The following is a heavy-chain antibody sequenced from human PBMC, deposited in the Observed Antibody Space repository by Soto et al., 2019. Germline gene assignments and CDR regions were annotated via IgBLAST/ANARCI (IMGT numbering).Heavy chain of an antibody. CDR1: GFSLSNAGLG. CDR2: IFSNDEK. J-gene: IGHJ6*02. Sequence: SGPTLVNPTETLTLTCTVSGFSLSNAGLGVSWIRQPPGKALEWLAHIFSNDEKSYSTSLKSRLTISKDTSKSQVVLIMTNMDPVDTATYYCTHALTTYNGSPYYGMDVWGQGTTVTVS. CDR3: THALTTYNGSPYYGMDV. D-gene: IGHD1-1*01. V-gene: IGHV2-26*01.